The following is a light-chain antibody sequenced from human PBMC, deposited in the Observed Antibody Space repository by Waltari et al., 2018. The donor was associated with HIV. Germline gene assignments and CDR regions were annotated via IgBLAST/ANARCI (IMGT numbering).Light chain of an antibody. V-gene: IGKV6-21*01. Sequence: EIVLTQSPDCQSVIPKVNVTITCRASHSIISILHWYQQKPGQSPKLLINYASQTFSGVPSRFSGSKSGTEFTLTISSLEPGDAATYFCHQSSGLPSTFGQGTKVEI. CDR1: HSIISI. CDR2: YAS. J-gene: IGKJ1*01. CDR3: HQSSGLPST.